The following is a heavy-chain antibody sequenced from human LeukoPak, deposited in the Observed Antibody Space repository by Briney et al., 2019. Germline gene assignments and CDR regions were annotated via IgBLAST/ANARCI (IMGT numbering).Heavy chain of an antibody. CDR3: ARHTLIYYDSSGNLDY. CDR1: GFRVTVYW. Sequence: GASLQISCQGSGFRVTVYWSGGVRQVPGKGLEWMGIIYPGDSDTRYSPSFQGQVTISADKSISTAYLQWSSLKASDTAMYYCARHTLIYYDSSGNLDYWGQGTLVTVSS. D-gene: IGHD3-22*01. V-gene: IGHV5-51*01. J-gene: IGHJ4*02. CDR2: IYPGDSDT.